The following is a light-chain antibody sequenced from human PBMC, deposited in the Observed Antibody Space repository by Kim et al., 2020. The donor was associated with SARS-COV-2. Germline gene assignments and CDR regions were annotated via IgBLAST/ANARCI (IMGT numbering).Light chain of an antibody. CDR3: MIWHSSAWV. Sequence: QPVLTQTSSLSASPGASASLTCTLRSGINVGTYRIYWYQQKPGSPPQYLLRYKSDSDKQQGSGVPSRFSGSKDASANAGILLISGLQSEDEADYYCMIWHSSAWVFGGGTKLTVL. J-gene: IGLJ3*02. V-gene: IGLV5-45*02. CDR2: YKSDSDK. CDR1: SGINVGTYR.